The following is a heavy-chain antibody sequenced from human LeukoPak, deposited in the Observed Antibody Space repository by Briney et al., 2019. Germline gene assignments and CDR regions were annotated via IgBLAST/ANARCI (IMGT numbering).Heavy chain of an antibody. J-gene: IGHJ4*02. D-gene: IGHD1-7*01. Sequence: GGSLRLSCAASGFTFSNYWMSWVRQAPGKGLQWVANIKQDGSEKYYVDSVKGRFTISRDNAKKSLYLQMNSLRAEDTAVHYCARDDDWNYGDYWGQGTLVTVSS. CDR1: GFTFSNYW. CDR2: IKQDGSEK. CDR3: ARDDDWNYGDY. V-gene: IGHV3-7*01.